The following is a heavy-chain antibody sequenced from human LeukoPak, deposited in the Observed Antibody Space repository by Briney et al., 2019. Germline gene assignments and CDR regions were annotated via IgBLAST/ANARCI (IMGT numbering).Heavy chain of an antibody. J-gene: IGHJ4*02. CDR2: IIPIFGTA. CDR3: AREGTTPLDY. CDR1: GGTFSSYA. Sequence: ASVKVSCKVSGGTFSSYAISWVRQAPGQGLEWMGGIIPIFGTANYAQKFQGRVTITADESTGTAYMELSSLRSEDTAVYYCAREGTTPLDYWGQGTLVTVSS. V-gene: IGHV1-69*13. D-gene: IGHD1-1*01.